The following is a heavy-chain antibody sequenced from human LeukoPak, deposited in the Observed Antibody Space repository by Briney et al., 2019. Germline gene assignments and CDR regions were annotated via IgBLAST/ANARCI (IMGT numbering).Heavy chain of an antibody. CDR1: GGSSSGYY. D-gene: IGHD3-3*01. J-gene: IGHJ5*02. CDR2: INHSGST. V-gene: IGHV4-34*01. CDR3: ARTSSGHNWFDP. Sequence: SETLSLTCAVYGGSSSGYYWSWIRQPPGKGLEWIGEINHSGSTNYNPSLKSRVTISVDTSKNQFSLKLSSVTAADTAVYYCARTSSGHNWFDPWGQGTLVTVSS.